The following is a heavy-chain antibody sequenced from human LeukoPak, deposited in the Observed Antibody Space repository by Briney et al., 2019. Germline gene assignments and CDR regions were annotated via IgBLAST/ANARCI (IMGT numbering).Heavy chain of an antibody. D-gene: IGHD3-10*01. CDR1: GYTFSNWG. CDR3: ARDPGSGNYRADY. J-gene: IGHJ4*02. CDR2: ISGYNGNT. Sequence: ASVKVSCKASGYTFSNWGISWVRQAPGQGLEWMGWISGYNGNTNYAQKLQGRATMTTDTSTSTAYMELRSLGSDDTATYYCARDPGSGNYRADYWGQGTLVTVSS. V-gene: IGHV1-18*01.